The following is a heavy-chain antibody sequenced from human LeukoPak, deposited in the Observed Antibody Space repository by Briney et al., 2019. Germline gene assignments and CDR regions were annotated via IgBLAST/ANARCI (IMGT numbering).Heavy chain of an antibody. Sequence: ASVKVSCKASGYTFTNYGISWVRQAPGQGLECMGWISVHNGNTNYVQKFQGRVTMTRDTSTTTAHMELRSLRSDDTAVYYCARGRGAYCGGDCPLDYWGQGTLVTVSS. CDR2: ISVHNGNT. J-gene: IGHJ4*02. CDR1: GYTFTNYG. D-gene: IGHD2-21*02. CDR3: ARGRGAYCGGDCPLDY. V-gene: IGHV1-18*01.